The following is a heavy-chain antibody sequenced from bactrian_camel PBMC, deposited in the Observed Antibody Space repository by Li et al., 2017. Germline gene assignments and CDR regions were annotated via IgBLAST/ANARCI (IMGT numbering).Heavy chain of an antibody. D-gene: IGHD2*01. V-gene: IGHV3S40*01. J-gene: IGHJ4*01. CDR1: GYTHRSNC. CDR3: AAGETGRGGYCQTSRTYFDY. CDR2: FYSPGGST. Sequence: VQLVESGGGSVQAGGSLRLSCAARNGYTHRSNCMAWFRQAPGKEREGVARFYSPGGSTVYADSVSRRFTISQDTAKKTVYLQMNSLKPEDTAMYYCAAGETGRGGYCQTSRTYFDYWGQGTQVTVS.